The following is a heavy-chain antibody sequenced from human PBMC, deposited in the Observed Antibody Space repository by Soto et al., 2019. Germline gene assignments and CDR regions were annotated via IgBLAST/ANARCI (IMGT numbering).Heavy chain of an antibody. CDR1: GFTFSSYG. D-gene: IGHD3-9*01. Sequence: GGSLRLSCAASGFTFSSYGMHWVRQAPGKGLEWVAVIWYDGSNKYYADSVKGRFTISRDNSKNTLYLQMNSLRAEDTAVYYCARGDYDILTGYYHNWFDPWGQGTLVTVSS. V-gene: IGHV3-33*01. CDR3: ARGDYDILTGYYHNWFDP. CDR2: IWYDGSNK. J-gene: IGHJ5*02.